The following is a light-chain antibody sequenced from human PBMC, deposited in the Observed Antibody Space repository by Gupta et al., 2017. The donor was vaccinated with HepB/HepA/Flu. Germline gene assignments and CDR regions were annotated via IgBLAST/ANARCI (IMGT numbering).Light chain of an antibody. CDR3: QQYNDWPRT. V-gene: IGKV3-15*01. CDR1: QRISSN. CDR2: DAS. Sequence: EIVMTQSPATLSVSPGERAVLSCRDSQRISSNLFWYQQKPGQAPRLLIYDASSRACGIPARFSGSGSGTELTLTISSLQSEDFAVFYCQQYNDWPRTFGQGTKVEVK. J-gene: IGKJ1*01.